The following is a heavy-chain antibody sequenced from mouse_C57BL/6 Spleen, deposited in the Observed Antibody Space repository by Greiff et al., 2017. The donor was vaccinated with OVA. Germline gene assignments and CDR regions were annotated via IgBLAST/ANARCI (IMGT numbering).Heavy chain of an antibody. V-gene: IGHV5-9*01. CDR1: GFTFSSYT. CDR2: ISGGGGNT. CDR3: ARVSYDYDEDYYAMDY. J-gene: IGHJ4*01. D-gene: IGHD2-4*01. Sequence: EVQGVESGGGLVKPGGSLKLSCAASGFTFSSYTMSWVRQTPEKRLEWVATISGGGGNTYYPDSVKGRFTISRDNAKNTLYLQMSSLRSEDTALYYCARVSYDYDEDYYAMDYWGQGTSVTVSS.